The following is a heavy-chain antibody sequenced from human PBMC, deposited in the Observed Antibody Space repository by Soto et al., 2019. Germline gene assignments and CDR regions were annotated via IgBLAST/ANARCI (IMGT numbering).Heavy chain of an antibody. CDR1: GYNFTSYW. J-gene: IGHJ4*02. V-gene: IGHV5-10-1*01. CDR2: IDPSDSYT. CDR3: ARGRVAVAPLDY. D-gene: IGHD6-19*01. Sequence: GESLKNSCKGSGYNFTSYWIDWVRQMPEKGLEWMGRIDPSDSYTNYSPSFQGHVTISADKTISTAYLQWSSLKASDTAMYYCARGRVAVAPLDYWGQGTLVTVSS.